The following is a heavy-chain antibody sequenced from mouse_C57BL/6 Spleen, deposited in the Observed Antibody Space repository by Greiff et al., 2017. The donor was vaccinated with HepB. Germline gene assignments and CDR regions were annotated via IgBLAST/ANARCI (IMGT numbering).Heavy chain of an antibody. V-gene: IGHV1-19*01. Sequence: EVQLQQSGPVLVKPGASVKMSCKASGYTFTDYYMNWVKQSHGKSLEWIGVINPYNGGTSYNQKFKGKATLTVDKSSSTAYVELNSLTSEDSAVYYCARHYGSSYDYAMDYWGQGTSVTVSS. CDR3: ARHYGSSYDYAMDY. J-gene: IGHJ4*01. D-gene: IGHD1-1*01. CDR2: INPYNGGT. CDR1: GYTFTDYY.